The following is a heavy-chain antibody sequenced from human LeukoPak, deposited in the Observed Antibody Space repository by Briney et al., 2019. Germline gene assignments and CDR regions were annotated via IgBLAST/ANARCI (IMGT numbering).Heavy chain of an antibody. Sequence: GGSLRLSCAASGFTFSSYSMNWVRQAPGKGLEWVSSISSSSSNIYYADSVKGRFTISRDNSKNTLDLQMNNLRAEDTAVYYCARDHYYVPDYWGQGTLVTVSS. V-gene: IGHV3-21*01. J-gene: IGHJ4*02. CDR3: ARDHYYVPDY. D-gene: IGHD3-10*02. CDR1: GFTFSSYS. CDR2: ISSSSSNI.